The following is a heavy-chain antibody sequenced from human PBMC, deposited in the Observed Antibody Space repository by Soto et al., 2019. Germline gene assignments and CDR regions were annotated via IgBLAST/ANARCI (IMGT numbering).Heavy chain of an antibody. CDR2: LYWADDT. CDR1: GFSLSTSGVG. D-gene: IGHD3-3*01. CDR3: AHSELFGVVTWFDY. V-gene: IGHV2-5*02. Sequence: QITLKESGPPLVKPTQTLTLTCTFSGFSLSTSGVGVGWIRQPPGTALEWLALLYWADDTRYSPSLKSRLTITKDTSKNQGVLTMTNMDPVDTATYDCAHSELFGVVTWFDYWGQGTLVTVSS. J-gene: IGHJ4*02.